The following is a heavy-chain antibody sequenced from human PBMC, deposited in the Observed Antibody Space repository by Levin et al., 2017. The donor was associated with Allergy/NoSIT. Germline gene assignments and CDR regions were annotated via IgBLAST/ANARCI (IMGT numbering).Heavy chain of an antibody. D-gene: IGHD3-10*01. CDR3: ARSAYGSGPPSDY. CDR2: IYYSGST. J-gene: IGHJ4*02. V-gene: IGHV4-59*01. Sequence: SETLSLTCTVSGGSISSYYWSWIRQPPGKGLEWIGYIYYSGSTNYNPSLKSRVTISVDTSKNQFSLKLSSVTAADTAVYYCARSAYGSGPPSDYWGQGTLVTVSS. CDR1: GGSISSYY.